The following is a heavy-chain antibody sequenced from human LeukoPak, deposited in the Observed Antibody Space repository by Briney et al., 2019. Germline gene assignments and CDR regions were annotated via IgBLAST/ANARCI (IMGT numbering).Heavy chain of an antibody. Sequence: GGSLRLSCAASGFTFSSYGMHWVRQAPGKGLEWVAVISYDGSNKYYADSVKGRFTISRDNSKNTLYLQMNSLRAEDTAVYYCVVPAAMGRGYYFDYWGQGTLVTVSS. V-gene: IGHV3-30*03. CDR1: GFTFSSYG. CDR2: ISYDGSNK. D-gene: IGHD2-2*01. CDR3: VVPAAMGRGYYFDY. J-gene: IGHJ4*02.